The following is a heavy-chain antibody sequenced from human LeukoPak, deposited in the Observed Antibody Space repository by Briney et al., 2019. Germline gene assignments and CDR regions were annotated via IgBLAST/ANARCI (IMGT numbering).Heavy chain of an antibody. CDR3: AKDLSYSTDWPYFDS. CDR2: ISYDGSNK. CDR1: GFSFSRFG. V-gene: IGHV3-30*18. J-gene: IGHJ4*02. D-gene: IGHD6-19*01. Sequence: TGGSLRLSCAASGFSFSRFGMHWVRQAPGKGLEWVAVISYDGSNKYYADSVKGRFTISRDKSKNTLYLQLNSLRPEDTAVYYCAKDLSYSTDWPYFDSWGQGTLVTVSS.